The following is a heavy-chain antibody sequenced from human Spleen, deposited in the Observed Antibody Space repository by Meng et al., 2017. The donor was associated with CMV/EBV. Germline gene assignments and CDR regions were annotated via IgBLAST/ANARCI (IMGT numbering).Heavy chain of an antibody. CDR3: TRDRGYYDFWRASGGGDY. V-gene: IGHV3-74*01. Sequence: FTFSSFWMHWVRQVPGKGLVWVSQINRDGSSANYADSVKGRFTISRDNAKNTLYLQMNSLRAEDTAVYYCTRDRGYYDFWRASGGGDYWGQGTLVTVSS. CDR1: FTFSSFW. J-gene: IGHJ4*02. D-gene: IGHD3-3*01. CDR2: INRDGSSA.